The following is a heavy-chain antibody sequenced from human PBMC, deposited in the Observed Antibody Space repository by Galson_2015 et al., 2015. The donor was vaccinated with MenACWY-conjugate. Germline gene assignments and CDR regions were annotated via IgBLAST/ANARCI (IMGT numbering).Heavy chain of an antibody. CDR1: GFTFSNYV. V-gene: IGHV3-23*01. CDR2: ITGSGGST. Sequence: SLRLSCAASGFTFSNYVMNWVRQAPEKGLEWVSTITGSGGSTYYADSLKGRFTISRDSSKNTLFLQMNSLSAEDTAVYYCTRGSFANYFDRWGQGTLVTVSS. D-gene: IGHD3-3*01. CDR3: TRGSFANYFDR. J-gene: IGHJ5*02.